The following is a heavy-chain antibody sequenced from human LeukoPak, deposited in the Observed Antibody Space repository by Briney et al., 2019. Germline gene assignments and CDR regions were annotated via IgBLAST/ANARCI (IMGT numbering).Heavy chain of an antibody. CDR3: ARDLYYGGKVFDY. V-gene: IGHV3-21*01. Sequence: GGSLRLSCAASGFTFSSYSMNWVRQAPGKGLEWVSSISSSSSYIYYADSVKGRFTISRDNAKNSLYLQMNSLRAEDTAVYYCARDLYYGGKVFDYWGQGTLVTVSS. D-gene: IGHD4-23*01. J-gene: IGHJ4*02. CDR2: ISSSSSYI. CDR1: GFTFSSYS.